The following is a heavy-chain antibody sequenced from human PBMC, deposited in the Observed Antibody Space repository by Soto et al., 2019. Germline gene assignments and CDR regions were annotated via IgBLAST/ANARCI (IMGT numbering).Heavy chain of an antibody. CDR2: VYWDDDK. V-gene: IGHV2-5*02. CDR1: GFSLSTRPVG. Sequence: QITLKESGPTLVKPTQTLTLTCTFSGFSLSTRPVGVGWIRQPPGQALEWLALVYWDDDKRYNPSLKSRLTSTIDTSHTQVVLTMTNMDPVDTATYYCAHRQLYNGAWNEGTFDYWGQGTLVTVSS. J-gene: IGHJ4*02. D-gene: IGHD1-1*01. CDR3: AHRQLYNGAWNEGTFDY.